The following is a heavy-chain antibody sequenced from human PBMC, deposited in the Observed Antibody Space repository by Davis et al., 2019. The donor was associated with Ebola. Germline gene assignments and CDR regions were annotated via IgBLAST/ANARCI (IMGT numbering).Heavy chain of an antibody. Sequence: GESLKISCAASGFISSSHWMTWVRQSPGKGLEWVANIKQDGSEKYYVDSVKGRFTISRDNAKNSLYLQMNSLNGEDTAVYYCASRPADTFYYGVFDYWGQGALVTVSS. V-gene: IGHV3-7*03. CDR1: GFISSSHW. D-gene: IGHD3-3*01. CDR2: IKQDGSEK. J-gene: IGHJ4*02. CDR3: ASRPADTFYYGVFDY.